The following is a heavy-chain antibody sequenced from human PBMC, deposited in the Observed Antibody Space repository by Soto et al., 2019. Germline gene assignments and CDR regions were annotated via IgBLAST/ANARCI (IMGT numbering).Heavy chain of an antibody. J-gene: IGHJ4*02. Sequence: GESLMLSFWSPGYKLSTYWIGRVPQMPRKGLVWMGVIFPRDSEARYSPGSPVQVTISADMSISNAYLQWSSLKASDIAMNYCARSYYDDRGYIFDYWGQGTLVTSPQ. CDR2: IFPRDSEA. CDR1: GYKLSTYW. CDR3: ARSYYDDRGYIFDY. V-gene: IGHV5-51*01. D-gene: IGHD3-22*01.